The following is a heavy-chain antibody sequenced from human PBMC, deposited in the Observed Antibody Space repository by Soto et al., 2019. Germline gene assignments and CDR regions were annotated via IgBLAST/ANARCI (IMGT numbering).Heavy chain of an antibody. CDR2: IIPIFGTA. D-gene: IGHD3-22*01. J-gene: IGHJ4*02. CDR1: GGTFSSYA. V-gene: IGHV1-69*13. CDR3: AAAWRRITMIVVAYPSFDY. Sequence: ASVKVSCKASGGTFSSYAISWVRQAPGQGLEWMGGIIPIFGTANYAQKFQGRVTITADESTSTAYMELSSLRSEDTAVYYCAAAWRRITMIVVAYPSFDYWGQGTLVTVSS.